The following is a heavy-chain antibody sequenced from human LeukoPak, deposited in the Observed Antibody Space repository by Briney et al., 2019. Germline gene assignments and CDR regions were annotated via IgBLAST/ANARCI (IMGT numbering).Heavy chain of an antibody. CDR1: GGSISSSSYY. J-gene: IGHJ4*02. CDR2: IYYSGST. Sequence: SETLSLTCTVSGGSISSSSYYWGWIRQPPGKGLEWIGSIYYSGSTYYNPSLKSRVTISVDTSKNQFSLKLKSVTAADTAVYYCARIMTKVAFLFDYWGQGTLVTVSS. V-gene: IGHV4-39*07. CDR3: ARIMTKVAFLFDY. D-gene: IGHD4-23*01.